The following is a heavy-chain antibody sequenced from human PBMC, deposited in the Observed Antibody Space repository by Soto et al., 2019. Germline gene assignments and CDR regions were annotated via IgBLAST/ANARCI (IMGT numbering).Heavy chain of an antibody. CDR2: ISGSGGSK. CDR1: GLTFSAYA. V-gene: IGHV3-23*01. D-gene: IGHD2-15*01. J-gene: IGHJ4*02. Sequence: EVQLLESGGGFVQPGGSRRLSCAATGLTFSAYAMSWVRQAPGKGLEWVTAISGSGGSKYYADSLKGRFTISRDMSKNALYLQMNRMRAEDKAVYDCARGVGIVVVVAVTLDYWRQGTRITVSS. CDR3: ARGVGIVVVVAVTLDY.